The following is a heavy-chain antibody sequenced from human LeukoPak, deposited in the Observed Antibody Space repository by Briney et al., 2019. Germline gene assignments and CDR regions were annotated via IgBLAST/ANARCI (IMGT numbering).Heavy chain of an antibody. CDR2: ISGSGGST. CDR1: GFTFDDYA. CDR3: AKVPPISIAAAGTGGY. V-gene: IGHV3-23*01. D-gene: IGHD6-13*01. Sequence: GRSLRLSCAASGFTFDDYAMHWVRQAPGKGLEWVSAISGSGGSTYYADSVKGRFTISRDNSKNTLYLQMNSLRAEDTAVYYCAKVPPISIAAAGTGGYWGQGTLVTVSS. J-gene: IGHJ4*02.